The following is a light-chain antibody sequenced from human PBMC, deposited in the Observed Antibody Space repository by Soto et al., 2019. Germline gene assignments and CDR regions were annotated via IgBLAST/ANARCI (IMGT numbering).Light chain of an antibody. Sequence: EIVLTQSPGTLSLSPGERATLSCRASQSVSSSYLAWYQQKPGQAPRLLIYGASSRATGITDRFSGSGSETDFPLTISRLEPEDFAVYYCQQYGLTFGGGTKVEIK. V-gene: IGKV3-20*01. CDR2: GAS. CDR3: QQYGLT. J-gene: IGKJ4*01. CDR1: QSVSSSY.